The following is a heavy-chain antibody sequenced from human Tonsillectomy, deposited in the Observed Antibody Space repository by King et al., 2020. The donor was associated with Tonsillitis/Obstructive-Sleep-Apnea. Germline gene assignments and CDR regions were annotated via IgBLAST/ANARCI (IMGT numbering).Heavy chain of an antibody. CDR2: ISYDGSNA. Sequence: VQLVESGGGVVQPGRSLRLSCSASGFTFSTYAMHWVRQAPGKGLEWVAIISYDGSNAYHADSVKGRFTISRDNSNNTLYLQMNSLRTEDTAVYYCARDFNPFRAFGMDVWGQGPSVTVSS. J-gene: IGHJ6*02. V-gene: IGHV3-30*04. D-gene: IGHD3-10*01. CDR3: ARDFNPFRAFGMDV. CDR1: GFTFSTYA.